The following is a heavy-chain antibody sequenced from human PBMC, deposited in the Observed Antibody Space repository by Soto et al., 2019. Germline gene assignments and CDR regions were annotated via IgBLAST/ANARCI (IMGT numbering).Heavy chain of an antibody. CDR3: ARDRSPWLVAGDSYDI. J-gene: IGHJ3*02. CDR2: ISSSSSYI. V-gene: IGHV3-21*01. D-gene: IGHD6-19*01. Sequence: PGGSLRLSCAASGFTFSSYSMNWVRQAPGKGLEWVSSISSSSSYIYYADAVKGRFTISRDNSKNTLYLQMTSLRADDTAVYYCARDRSPWLVAGDSYDIWGQGTMVTVSS. CDR1: GFTFSSYS.